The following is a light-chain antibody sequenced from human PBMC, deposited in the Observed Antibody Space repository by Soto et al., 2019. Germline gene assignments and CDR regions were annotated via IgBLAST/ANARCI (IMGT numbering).Light chain of an antibody. J-gene: IGKJ1*01. Sequence: AIQMTQSPSSLSASVGDRVTITFRATQGIRNELGWYQQKPGKAPKLLIYAASSLQSGVPSRFSGSASGTDFTLTISSLQPEDFATYYCLQDYNYPRAFGQGTKVDIK. CDR3: LQDYNYPRA. CDR2: AAS. CDR1: QGIRNE. V-gene: IGKV1-6*01.